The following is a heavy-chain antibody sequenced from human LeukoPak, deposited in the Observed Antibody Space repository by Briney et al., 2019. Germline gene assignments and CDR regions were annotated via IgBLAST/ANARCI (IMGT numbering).Heavy chain of an antibody. CDR3: TVLGYCSGGSCYSVDY. CDR2: MNPNSGNT. Sequence: ASVKVSCKASGYTFTSYDINWVRQATGQGLEWMGWMNPNSGNTGYAQKFQGRVTMTRNTSISTAYMELSGLRSEDTAVYYCTVLGYCSGGSCYSVDYWGQGTLVTVSS. V-gene: IGHV1-8*01. CDR1: GYTFTSYD. J-gene: IGHJ4*02. D-gene: IGHD2-15*01.